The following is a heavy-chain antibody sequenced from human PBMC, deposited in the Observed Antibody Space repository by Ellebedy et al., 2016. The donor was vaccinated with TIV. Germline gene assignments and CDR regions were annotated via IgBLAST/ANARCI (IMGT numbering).Heavy chain of an antibody. CDR2: IYYSGST. V-gene: IGHV4-31*03. CDR1: GGSISSGGYY. J-gene: IGHJ4*02. Sequence: SETLSLTXTVSGGSISSGGYYWSWIRQHPGKGLEWIGYIYYSGSTYYNPSLKSRVTISVDTSKNQFSLKLSSVTAADTAVYYCARAGTDYGDPPYFDYWGQGTLVTVSS. D-gene: IGHD4-17*01. CDR3: ARAGTDYGDPPYFDY.